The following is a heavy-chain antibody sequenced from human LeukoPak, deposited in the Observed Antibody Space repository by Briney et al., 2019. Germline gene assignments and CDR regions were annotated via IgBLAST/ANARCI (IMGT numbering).Heavy chain of an antibody. D-gene: IGHD1-26*01. J-gene: IGHJ6*03. V-gene: IGHV4-30-2*01. CDR3: ARGIVGATDYYYMDV. CDR2: IYHSGST. CDR1: GGSISSGGYY. Sequence: SQTLSLTCTVSGGSISSGGYYWSWIRQPRGKGLEWLGYIYHSGSTYYTPSLKSRVTISVDRSKNQFSLKLSSVTAADTAVYYCARGIVGATDYYYMDVWGKGTTVTVSS.